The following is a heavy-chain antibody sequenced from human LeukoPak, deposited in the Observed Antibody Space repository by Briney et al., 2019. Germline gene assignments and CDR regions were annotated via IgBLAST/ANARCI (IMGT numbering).Heavy chain of an antibody. Sequence: AGGSLTLSCAGSGFALKSYSLSWVRQAPGKGLEWVSSISSTSAYIYYADSVKGRFTISRDNVDNVVYLQMNSLRAEDTAVYYCAREPRSIAVAGTGYWGQGTLVTVSS. V-gene: IGHV3-21*01. CDR2: ISSTSAYI. CDR3: AREPRSIAVAGTGY. CDR1: GFALKSYS. D-gene: IGHD6-19*01. J-gene: IGHJ4*02.